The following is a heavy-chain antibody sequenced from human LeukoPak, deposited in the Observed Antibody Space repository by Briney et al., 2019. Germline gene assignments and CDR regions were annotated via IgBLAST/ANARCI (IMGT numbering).Heavy chain of an antibody. CDR3: ASKTSYYYDSSGYYPY. CDR2: IIPILGIA. D-gene: IGHD3-22*01. CDR1: GYTFTSYG. V-gene: IGHV1-69*04. J-gene: IGHJ4*02. Sequence: SVTVSCKASGYTFTSYGISWVRQAPGQGLEWMGRIIPILGIANYAQKFQGRVTITADKSTSTAYMELSSLRSEDTAVYYCASKTSYYYDSSGYYPYWGQGTLVTVSS.